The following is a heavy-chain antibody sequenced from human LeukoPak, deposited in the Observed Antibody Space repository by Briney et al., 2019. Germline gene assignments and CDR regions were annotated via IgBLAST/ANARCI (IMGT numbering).Heavy chain of an antibody. CDR2: IYHNGIT. J-gene: IGHJ4*02. Sequence: SETLSLTCTVSGGSISSVSYYWGWIRQPSGKGLEWIGAIYHNGITYYNPSLKSRVTISLDTSKKQFSLKLISVTTADTAVYYCARQKGYCSGGSCYYFDFWGQGTLVTVSS. V-gene: IGHV4-39*01. D-gene: IGHD2-15*01. CDR1: GGSISSVSYY. CDR3: ARQKGYCSGGSCYYFDF.